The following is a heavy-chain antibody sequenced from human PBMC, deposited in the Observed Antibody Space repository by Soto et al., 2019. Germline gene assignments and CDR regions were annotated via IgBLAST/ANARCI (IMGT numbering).Heavy chain of an antibody. J-gene: IGHJ4*02. Sequence: QVQLVESGGGVVQPGRSLRLSCAASGFTFSSYGMHWVRQAPGKGLEWVAVIWYDGSNKYYADSVKGRFTISRDNSKNTLYLQMNSLRAEDTAVYYCARDEGSWAVAGFDYWGQGTLVTVSS. CDR1: GFTFSSYG. CDR2: IWYDGSNK. V-gene: IGHV3-33*01. D-gene: IGHD6-19*01. CDR3: ARDEGSWAVAGFDY.